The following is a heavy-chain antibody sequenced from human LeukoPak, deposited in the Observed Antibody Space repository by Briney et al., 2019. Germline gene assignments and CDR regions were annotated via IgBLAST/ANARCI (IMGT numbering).Heavy chain of an antibody. CDR1: GYTFTSYG. J-gene: IGHJ4*02. CDR2: ISAYNGNT. D-gene: IGHD3-22*01. V-gene: IGHV1-18*01. CDR3: ARSILGYYYDSSGYYVYDY. Sequence: ASVKVSCKASGYTFTSYGISWVRQAPGQGLEWMGWISAYNGNTNYTQKLQGRVTMTTDTSTSTAYMELRSLRSDDTAVYYCARSILGYYYDSSGYYVYDYWGQGTLVTVSS.